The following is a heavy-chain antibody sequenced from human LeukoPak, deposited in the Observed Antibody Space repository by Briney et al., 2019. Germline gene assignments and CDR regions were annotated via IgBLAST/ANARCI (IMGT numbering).Heavy chain of an antibody. CDR2: IIPIFGTA. CDR3: AREGSGTIFGVSYAFHI. J-gene: IGHJ3*02. V-gene: IGHV1-69*06. CDR1: GYTFASYG. D-gene: IGHD3-3*01. Sequence: SVKVSCKASGYTFASYGISWVRQAPGQGLEWMGGIIPIFGTANYAQKFQGRVTITADKSTSTAYMELSSLRSEDTAVYYCAREGSGTIFGVSYAFHIWGQGTMVTVSS.